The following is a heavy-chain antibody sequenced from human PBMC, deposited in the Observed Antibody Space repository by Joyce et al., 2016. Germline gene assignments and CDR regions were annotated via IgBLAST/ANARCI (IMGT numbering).Heavy chain of an antibody. CDR3: AHRHRWPDNWFDP. CDR2: IYWDDDK. D-gene: IGHD5-24*01. J-gene: IGHJ5*02. V-gene: IGHV2-5*02. Sequence: QITLKESGPTFVRPTQTLTLTCDVSGSSLNTDGVGVGWIRQPPGKALEWLALIYWDDDKHYTPSLQRRLTITKDTTKNQVLLTLTNVDPVDTGTYFCAHRHRWPDNWFDPWGQGILVTVSS. CDR1: GSSLNTDGVG.